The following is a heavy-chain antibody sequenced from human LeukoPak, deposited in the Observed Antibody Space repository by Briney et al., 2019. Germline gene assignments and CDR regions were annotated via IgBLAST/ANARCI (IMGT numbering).Heavy chain of an antibody. D-gene: IGHD3-3*01. V-gene: IGHV5-51*01. CDR3: AGHGYYDFWSGQNWFDP. J-gene: IGHJ5*02. CDR2: IYPGDSVT. Sequence: GESLKISCKASGYSFSSFWIAWVRQMPGKGLEWMGIIYPGDSVTRYSPSFQGQVTISADKSITTAYLQWSSLKASDTAIYYCAGHGYYDFWSGQNWFDPWGQGTLVTVSS. CDR1: GYSFSSFW.